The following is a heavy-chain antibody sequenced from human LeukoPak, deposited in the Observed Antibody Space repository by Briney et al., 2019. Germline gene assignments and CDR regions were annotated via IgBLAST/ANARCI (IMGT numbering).Heavy chain of an antibody. CDR2: IYRSGSA. D-gene: IGHD4-11*01. Sequence: SETLSLTCAVSRYSISSGYHWAWIRQPPGKVLEWIGSIYRSGSAYYNPSLKSRVTISVDTSTNQPSLRVTSVTAADTAVYYCARVDYILDYWGQGTLVTVSS. V-gene: IGHV4-38-2*01. CDR1: RYSISSGYH. J-gene: IGHJ4*02. CDR3: ARVDYILDY.